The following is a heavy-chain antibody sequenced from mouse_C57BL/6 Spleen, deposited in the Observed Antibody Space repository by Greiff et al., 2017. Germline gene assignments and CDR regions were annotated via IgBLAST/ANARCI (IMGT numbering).Heavy chain of an antibody. CDR3: ARSHPNYYGSSDFDY. V-gene: IGHV1-53*01. Sequence: QVQLQQPGAELVRPGSSVKLSCKASGYTFTSYWMHWVKQRPGQGLEWIGNINPSNGGTNYNEKFKSKATLTVDKSSSTAYMQLSSLTSEDSAVYYCARSHPNYYGSSDFDYWGQGTTLTVSS. J-gene: IGHJ2*01. D-gene: IGHD1-1*01. CDR1: GYTFTSYW. CDR2: INPSNGGT.